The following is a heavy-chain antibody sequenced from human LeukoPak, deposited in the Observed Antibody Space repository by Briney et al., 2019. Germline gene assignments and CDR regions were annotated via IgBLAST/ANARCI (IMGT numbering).Heavy chain of an antibody. Sequence: PGGSLRLSCTPSGFTFNFYAMHWVRQAPGKGLEWVAVMSYDGRDRYYADSAKGRFTISRDNSKRTLYLEMSSLRPEDTALYYCARSELYYGSESYYHLDYWGHGTLVTVSS. J-gene: IGHJ4*01. CDR1: GFTFNFYA. CDR2: MSYDGRDR. CDR3: ARSELYYGSESYYHLDY. D-gene: IGHD3-10*01. V-gene: IGHV3-30*03.